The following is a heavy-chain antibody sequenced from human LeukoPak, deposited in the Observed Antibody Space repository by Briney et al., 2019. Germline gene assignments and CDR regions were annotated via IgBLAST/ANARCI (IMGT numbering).Heavy chain of an antibody. CDR1: GFTFSSYA. J-gene: IGHJ4*02. D-gene: IGHD1-26*01. Sequence: PGGSLRLSCAASGFTFSSYAMHWVRQAPGKGLEWVAVISYDGSNKYYADSVKGRFTIFRDNSKNTLYLQMNTLRAEDTAVYYCASLTVGATGHYWGQGTLVTVSS. CDR3: ASLTVGATGHY. CDR2: ISYDGSNK. V-gene: IGHV3-30-3*01.